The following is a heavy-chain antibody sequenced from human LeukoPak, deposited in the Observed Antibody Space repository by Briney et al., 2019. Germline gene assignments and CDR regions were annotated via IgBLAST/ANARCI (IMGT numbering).Heavy chain of an antibody. CDR2: IRYDGSNT. J-gene: IGHJ6*03. CDR3: AKEGEPTGLPYYMDV. Sequence: PGGSLRLSCTASGFIFSTHGMHWVRQAPGKGLEWVALIRYDGSNTYYADSVKGRFTISRDNSKNTVYLQLNTLRPEDTAVYYCAKEGEPTGLPYYMDVWGKGTTVTISS. D-gene: IGHD3-9*01. CDR1: GFIFSTHG. V-gene: IGHV3-30*02.